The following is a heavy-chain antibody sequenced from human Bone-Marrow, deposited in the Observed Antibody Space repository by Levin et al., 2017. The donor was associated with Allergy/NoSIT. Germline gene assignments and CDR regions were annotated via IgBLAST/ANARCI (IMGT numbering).Heavy chain of an antibody. Sequence: GGSLRLSCTASGFTFNTYSLNWIRQAPGKGPEWLSYISSNSLSIFYADSVKGRFTISRDISNNTLYLQMNNLRAEDTAVYYCAKGNWGLYQFNYWGRGTLVAVSS. CDR1: GFTFNTYS. CDR2: ISSNSLSI. CDR3: AKGNWGLYQFNY. V-gene: IGHV3-48*01. J-gene: IGHJ4*02. D-gene: IGHD7-27*01.